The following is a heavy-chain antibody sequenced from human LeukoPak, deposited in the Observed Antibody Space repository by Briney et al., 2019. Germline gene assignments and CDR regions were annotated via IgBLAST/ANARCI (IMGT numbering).Heavy chain of an antibody. J-gene: IGHJ5*02. CDR1: GGSISSYY. CDR2: IYYSGST. D-gene: IGHD3-10*01. Sequence: SETLSLTCTVSGGSISSYYWSWIRHPPGKGPEWIGYIYYSGSTNYNPSLKSRVTISVDTSKNQFSLKLSSVTAADTAVYYCAKTGDYYGSGSYRNWFDPWGQGTLVTVSS. CDR3: AKTGDYYGSGSYRNWFDP. V-gene: IGHV4-59*08.